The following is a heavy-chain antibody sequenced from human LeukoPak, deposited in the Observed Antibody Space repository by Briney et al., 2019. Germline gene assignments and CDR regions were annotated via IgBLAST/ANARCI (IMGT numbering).Heavy chain of an antibody. CDR1: GYSFTSYW. CDR3: ARHGSSYYEPRYNWFDP. D-gene: IGHD3-16*01. J-gene: IGHJ5*02. CDR2: IYPGDSNT. V-gene: IGHV5-51*01. Sequence: GESLKISCKGSGYSFTSYWIGWVRQMPGKGLEWMGIIYPGDSNTRYSPSFEGQVTISADKSIGTAYLQWSRLKASDTAMYYCARHGSSYYEPRYNWFDPWGQGTLVTVSS.